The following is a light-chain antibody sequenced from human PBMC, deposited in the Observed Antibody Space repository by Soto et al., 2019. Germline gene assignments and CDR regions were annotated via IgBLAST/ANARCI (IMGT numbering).Light chain of an antibody. V-gene: IGKV1-5*01. CDR2: AAS. J-gene: IGKJ1*01. Sequence: DIQMTQSPSTLSASVGDRVTITCRASQSISSWLAWYQQKPGKAPKRLIYAASSLQSGVTSRFSGSGSGTEFTLTISSLQPEDFATYYCQQYNSYSWTVGQGTKVDIK. CDR1: QSISSW. CDR3: QQYNSYSWT.